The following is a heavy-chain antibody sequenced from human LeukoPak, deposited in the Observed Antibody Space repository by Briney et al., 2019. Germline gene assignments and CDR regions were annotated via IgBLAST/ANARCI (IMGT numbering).Heavy chain of an antibody. D-gene: IGHD1-26*01. CDR2: ISPNSGGT. CDR3: ARGGGRYSVDY. Sequence: ASVTVSCKASGYTFIDYYMHWLRQAPGQGLDWIGWISPNSGGTKSVQKFQGRVTMPRDTSITTVYMELSGLSFDDTAVYYCARGGGRYSVDYWGQGTLLSVSS. J-gene: IGHJ4*02. CDR1: GYTFIDYY. V-gene: IGHV1-2*02.